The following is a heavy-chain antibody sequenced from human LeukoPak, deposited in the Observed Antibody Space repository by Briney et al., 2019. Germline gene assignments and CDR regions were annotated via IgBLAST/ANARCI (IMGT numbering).Heavy chain of an antibody. J-gene: IGHJ6*03. CDR3: ARGGPLDPAVVAATRGMDV. V-gene: IGHV1-69*04. D-gene: IGHD2-15*01. CDR1: GGTFSSYA. Sequence: SVKVSCKASGGTFSSYAISWVRQAPGQGLEWMGRIIPILGIANYAQKFQGRVTITADKSTSTAYMELGSLRSEDTAVYYCARGGPLDPAVVAATRGMDVWGKGTTVTVSS. CDR2: IIPILGIA.